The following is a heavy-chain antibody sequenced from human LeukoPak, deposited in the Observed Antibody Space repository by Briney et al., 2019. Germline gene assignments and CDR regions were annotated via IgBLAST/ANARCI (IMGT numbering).Heavy chain of an antibody. V-gene: IGHV3-23*01. CDR3: AKDLRGYYRPMDY. D-gene: IGHD2-8*01. J-gene: IGHJ4*02. Sequence: GGSLRLSCAASGFMLSSYTMNWVRQAPGKGLEWVSGIGGGGDSPDYADSVKGRFTISRDNSKNTMYLQMNSLRVEDTAVYYCAKDLRGYYRPMDYWGQGTLVTVSS. CDR1: GFMLSSYT. CDR2: IGGGGDSP.